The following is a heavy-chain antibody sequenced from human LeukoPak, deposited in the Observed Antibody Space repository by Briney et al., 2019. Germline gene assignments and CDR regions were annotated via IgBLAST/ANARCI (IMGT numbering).Heavy chain of an antibody. Sequence: GGSLRLSCAASGFTFSSYSMNWVRQAPGKGLEWVSYIGSSSSTIYYADSVKGRFTISRDNAKNSLYLQMNSLRAEDTAVYYCANLVLLPGRDAFDIWGQGTMVTVSS. D-gene: IGHD3-10*01. CDR3: ANLVLLPGRDAFDI. CDR2: IGSSSSTI. CDR1: GFTFSSYS. J-gene: IGHJ3*02. V-gene: IGHV3-48*01.